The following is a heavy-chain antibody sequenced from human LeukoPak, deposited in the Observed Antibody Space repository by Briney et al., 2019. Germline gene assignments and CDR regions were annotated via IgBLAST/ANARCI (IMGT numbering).Heavy chain of an antibody. J-gene: IGHJ4*02. CDR2: IIPIFGTA. CDR3: ARALCRKGGGDCYSRFDY. Sequence: ASVKVSCKASGGTFSSYAISWVRQAPGQGLEWMGGIIPIFGTANYAQKFQGRVTITADESTSTAYMELSSLRSEDTAVYYCARALCRKGGGDCYSRFDYWGQGTLVTVSS. D-gene: IGHD2-21*01. CDR1: GGTFSSYA. V-gene: IGHV1-69*13.